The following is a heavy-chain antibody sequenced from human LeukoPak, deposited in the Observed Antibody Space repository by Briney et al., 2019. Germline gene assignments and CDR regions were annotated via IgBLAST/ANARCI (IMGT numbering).Heavy chain of an antibody. V-gene: IGHV3-11*01. J-gene: IGHJ5*02. CDR3: ASTGITMVRGVISWFDP. CDR1: GFTFSDYY. Sequence: GGSLRLSCAASGFTFSDYYMSWIRQAPGKGLEWVSYISSSGSNIYYADSVKGRFTISRDNAKNLLYLHMNSLSAEDTAVYYCASTGITMVRGVISWFDPWGQGTMVTVSS. CDR2: ISSSGSNI. D-gene: IGHD3-10*01.